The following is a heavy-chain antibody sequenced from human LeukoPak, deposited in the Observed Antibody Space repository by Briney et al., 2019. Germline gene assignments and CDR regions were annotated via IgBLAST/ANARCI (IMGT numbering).Heavy chain of an antibody. CDR3: ATHTRYCSSTSCWLGYFDY. D-gene: IGHD2-2*01. CDR2: FDPEDGET. J-gene: IGHJ4*02. Sequence: ASVKVSCKVSGYTLTELSMHWVRQAPGKGLEWMGGFDPEDGETIYAQKFQGRVTMTEDTSTDTAYMELSSLRSEDTAVYYCATHTRYCSSTSCWLGYFDYWGQGTLVTVSS. V-gene: IGHV1-24*01. CDR1: GYTLTELS.